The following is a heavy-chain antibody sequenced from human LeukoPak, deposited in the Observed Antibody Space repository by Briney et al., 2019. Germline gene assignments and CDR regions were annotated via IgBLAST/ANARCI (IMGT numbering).Heavy chain of an antibody. Sequence: SETLSLTCAVSGGSISSSNWWTWVRQPPGKGLEWIGEISHSGSTNYNPSLKSRVTVSVDRSKNHFSLNLSSVTAADTALYFCARTHFDSLGWFDPWGQGIQVIVSS. D-gene: IGHD3-9*01. CDR1: GGSISSSNW. CDR2: ISHSGST. V-gene: IGHV4-4*02. J-gene: IGHJ5*02. CDR3: ARTHFDSLGWFDP.